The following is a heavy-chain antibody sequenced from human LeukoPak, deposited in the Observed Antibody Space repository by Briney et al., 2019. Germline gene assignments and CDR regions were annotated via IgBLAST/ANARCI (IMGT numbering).Heavy chain of an antibody. D-gene: IGHD1-1*01. CDR1: GFTFNSYW. CDR3: ARDNSRNDLEY. Sequence: GGSLRLSCAASGFTFNSYWMNWVRQAPGKGLQWVANINQDGSQEYYVDSVKGRFTISRDNAKNSLYLQINSLRAEDTAVYYCARDNSRNDLEYWGQGTLVTVSS. V-gene: IGHV3-7*04. CDR2: INQDGSQE. J-gene: IGHJ4*02.